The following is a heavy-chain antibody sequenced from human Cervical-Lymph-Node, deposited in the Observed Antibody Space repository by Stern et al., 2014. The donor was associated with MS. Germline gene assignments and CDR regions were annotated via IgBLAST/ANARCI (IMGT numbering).Heavy chain of an antibody. V-gene: IGHV1-2*02. J-gene: IGHJ5*02. CDR2: INPKSGGT. CDR3: TRALRIADRPSPGGHWFDP. Sequence: QVQLVQSGAEVEKPGESVKVSCKASGYIFTDYYLHWVRQAPGQGLEWMGRINPKSGGTSYAQSFQGRVTLTRDTSITTAYMDLSRLTSDDTAVYYCTRALRIADRPSPGGHWFDPWGQGTLVIVSS. D-gene: IGHD6-6*01. CDR1: GYIFTDYY.